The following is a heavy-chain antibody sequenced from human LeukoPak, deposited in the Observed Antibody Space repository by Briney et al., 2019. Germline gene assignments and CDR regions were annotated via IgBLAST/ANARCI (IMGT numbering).Heavy chain of an antibody. V-gene: IGHV1-18*01. Sequence: ASVKVTCKASRYTFTSYGISWVRQAPGQGLEWMGWISAYNGNTNYAQKLQGRVTMTTDTSTSTAYMELRSLRSDDTAVYYCARAGNYYDSSGYLYYCDYWGQGTLVTVSS. CDR1: RYTFTSYG. CDR3: ARAGNYYDSSGYLYYCDY. J-gene: IGHJ4*02. CDR2: ISAYNGNT. D-gene: IGHD3-22*01.